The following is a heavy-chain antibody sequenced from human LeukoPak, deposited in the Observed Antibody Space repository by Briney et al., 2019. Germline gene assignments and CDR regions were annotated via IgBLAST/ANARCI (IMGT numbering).Heavy chain of an antibody. CDR2: IWYDGSND. CDR3: ARDPSSKAAAGRGDY. J-gene: IGHJ4*02. Sequence: GGSLRLFCVMSGFTFGNFGMYWVRQTPDKGLEWVAVIWYDGSNDDYADSVKGRFTISRDNSKSTLYLQMNSLRAEDAAVYYCARDPSSKAAAGRGDYWGQGTLVTVSS. CDR1: GFTFGNFG. V-gene: IGHV3-33*01. D-gene: IGHD6-13*01.